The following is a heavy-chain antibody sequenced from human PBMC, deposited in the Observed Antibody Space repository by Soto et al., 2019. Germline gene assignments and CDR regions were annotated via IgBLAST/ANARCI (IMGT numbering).Heavy chain of an antibody. CDR3: ARVVVGYCSGGSCYSLDY. Sequence: QVQLVQSGAEVKKPGASVKVSCKASGYTFTSYAMHWVRQAPGQGLEWMGWINAGNGNTKYSQKFQGRVTITRDTSASTAYMELSSLRSEDTAVYYCARVVVGYCSGGSCYSLDYWGQGTLVTVSS. CDR2: INAGNGNT. D-gene: IGHD2-15*01. V-gene: IGHV1-3*01. CDR1: GYTFTSYA. J-gene: IGHJ4*02.